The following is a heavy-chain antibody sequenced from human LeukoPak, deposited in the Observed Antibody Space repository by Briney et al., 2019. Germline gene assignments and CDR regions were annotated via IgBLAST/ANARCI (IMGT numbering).Heavy chain of an antibody. V-gene: IGHV1-18*04. Sequence: GASVKVSCKASGYTFTGYYMHWVRQAPGQGLEWMGWISAYNGNTNYAQKLQGRVTMTTDTSTSTAYMELRSLRSDDTAVYYCAREGDYGDFVDYWGQGTLVTVSS. CDR2: ISAYNGNT. D-gene: IGHD4-17*01. J-gene: IGHJ4*02. CDR1: GYTFTGYY. CDR3: AREGDYGDFVDY.